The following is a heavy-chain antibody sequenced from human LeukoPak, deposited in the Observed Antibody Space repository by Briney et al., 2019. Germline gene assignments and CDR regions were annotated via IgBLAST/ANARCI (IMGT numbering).Heavy chain of an antibody. D-gene: IGHD4-4*01. Sequence: GRSLRLSCAASGFTFSSYAMHWVRQAPGKGLEWVAVISYDGSNKYYADSVKGRFTISRDNSKNTLYLQMNSLRAEDTAVYYCARRRAPAREWLQSGAFDIWGQGTMVTVS. CDR1: GFTFSSYA. J-gene: IGHJ3*02. CDR2: ISYDGSNK. V-gene: IGHV3-30-3*01. CDR3: ARRRAPAREWLQSGAFDI.